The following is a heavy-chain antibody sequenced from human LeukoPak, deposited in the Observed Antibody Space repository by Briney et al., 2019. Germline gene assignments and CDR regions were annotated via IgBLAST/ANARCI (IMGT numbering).Heavy chain of an antibody. D-gene: IGHD4-23*01. CDR1: GATFSSYA. V-gene: IGHV1-69*05. J-gene: IGHJ4*02. Sequence: SVKVSCKASGATFSSYAISWERQAPGQGLEWMGGIIPIFGTANYAQKFQGRVTITTDESTSTAYMELSSLRSEDTAVYYCARDRTYGGIYRFDYWGQGTLVTVSS. CDR3: ARDRTYGGIYRFDY. CDR2: IIPIFGTA.